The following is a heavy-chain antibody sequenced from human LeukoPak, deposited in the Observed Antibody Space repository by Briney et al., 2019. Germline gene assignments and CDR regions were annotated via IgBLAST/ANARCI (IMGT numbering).Heavy chain of an antibody. V-gene: IGHV4-61*02. CDR1: GGSVSSGSYY. Sequence: SETLSLTCTVSGGSVSSGSYYWSWIRQPAGKGLEWIGRIYTSGSTNYNPSLKSRVTISVDTSKNQFSLKLSSVTAADTAVYYCARVTTGGYYNCWGQGTLVTVSS. J-gene: IGHJ4*02. D-gene: IGHD3-22*01. CDR2: IYTSGST. CDR3: ARVTTGGYYNC.